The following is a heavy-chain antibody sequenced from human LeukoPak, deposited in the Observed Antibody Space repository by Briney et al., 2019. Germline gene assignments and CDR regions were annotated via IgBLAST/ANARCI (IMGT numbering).Heavy chain of an antibody. CDR3: ARPLAGDAFDI. V-gene: IGHV1-69*13. CDR1: GGSLSTFV. D-gene: IGHD6-19*01. J-gene: IGHJ3*02. CDR2: IIPLFATA. Sequence: GAPVKVSCKTSGGSLSTFVISWVRQAPGQGLEWMGGIIPLFATAHYAQKFQGRVTITADESTSTAFLELGSLRSEDTAIYYCARPLAGDAFDIWGQGTMVTVSS.